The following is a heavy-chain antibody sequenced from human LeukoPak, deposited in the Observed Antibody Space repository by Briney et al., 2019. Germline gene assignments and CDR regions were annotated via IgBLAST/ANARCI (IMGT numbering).Heavy chain of an antibody. V-gene: IGHV7-4-1*02. D-gene: IGHD3-10*01. Sequence: ASVKVSCKASGYTFTSYAMNWVRQAPGQGLEWMGWINTNTGNPTYAQGFTGRFVFSLDTSVSTAYLQISSLKAEDTAVYYCAKTLVNTYYYGSGGDCFDYWGQGTLVTVSS. J-gene: IGHJ4*02. CDR1: GYTFTSYA. CDR2: INTNTGNP. CDR3: AKTLVNTYYYGSGGDCFDY.